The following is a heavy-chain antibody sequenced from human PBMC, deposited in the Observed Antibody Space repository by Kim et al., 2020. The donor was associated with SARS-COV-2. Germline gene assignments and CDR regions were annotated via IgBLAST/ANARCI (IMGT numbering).Heavy chain of an antibody. CDR1: GYTFTSYG. Sequence: ASVKVSCKASGYTFTSYGISWVRQAPGQGLEWMGWISAYNGNTNYAQKLQGRVTMTTDTSTSTAYMELRSLRSDDTAVYYCAREALPTMVRGVTTSNWFDPWGQGTLVTVSS. D-gene: IGHD3-10*01. CDR3: AREALPTMVRGVTTSNWFDP. V-gene: IGHV1-18*01. J-gene: IGHJ5*02. CDR2: ISAYNGNT.